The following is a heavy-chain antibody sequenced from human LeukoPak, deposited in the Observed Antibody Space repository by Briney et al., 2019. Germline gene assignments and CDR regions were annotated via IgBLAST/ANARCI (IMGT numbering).Heavy chain of an antibody. Sequence: GGSLRLSCAASGFTFSSYWVHWVRQAPGKGLVWVSRINSDGSSTSYADSVKGRFTISRDNAKNTLYLQMNSLRAEDTAVYYCARGYCSSTSCPKGYHFDYWGQGTLATVAS. CDR1: GFTFSSYW. CDR3: ARGYCSSTSCPKGYHFDY. D-gene: IGHD2-2*01. V-gene: IGHV3-74*01. J-gene: IGHJ4*02. CDR2: INSDGSST.